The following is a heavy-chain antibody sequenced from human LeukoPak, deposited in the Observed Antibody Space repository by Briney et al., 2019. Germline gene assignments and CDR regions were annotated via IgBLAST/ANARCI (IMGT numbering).Heavy chain of an antibody. Sequence: GGSLRLSCAASGFTFTIYAMSWVRQAPGKGLEWVSAISGSGGGTYYADSVKGRFTISRDNSKNTLYLQMSSLRAEDTAIYYCAKGLTSADYGGYWGQGAPVTVSS. CDR3: AKGLTSADYGGY. J-gene: IGHJ4*02. CDR2: ISGSGGGT. D-gene: IGHD3-16*01. CDR1: GFTFTIYA. V-gene: IGHV3-23*01.